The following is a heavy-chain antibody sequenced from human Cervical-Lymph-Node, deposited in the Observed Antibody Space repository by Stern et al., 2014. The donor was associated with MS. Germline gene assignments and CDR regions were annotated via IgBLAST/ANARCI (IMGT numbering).Heavy chain of an antibody. Sequence: VQLVQSGAAVEKPGASLKVSCKASGYTFSDYYIHWVRQAPGQGLEWMGWINPKRGGPNYVQKFQGRATMTSDTSIDTADMELNSLTSDDTAMFYCARGGATRYNMDVWGQGTTVIVSS. CDR3: ARGGATRYNMDV. J-gene: IGHJ6*02. CDR1: GYTFSDYY. D-gene: IGHD1-26*01. V-gene: IGHV1-2*02. CDR2: INPKRGGP.